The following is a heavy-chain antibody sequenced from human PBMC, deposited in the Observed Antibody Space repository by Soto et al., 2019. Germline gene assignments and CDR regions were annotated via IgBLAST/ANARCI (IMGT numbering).Heavy chain of an antibody. Sequence: QVQLQQWGAGLLQPSETLSITGAVYGGSCSGYAWAWFRQSPGKGLEWIGEINDSGSTKSNPSLKSRVTIPVDTSKHQFSLKATSATAGDTAVDECAKGFPAYGGQVTVVTVSS. CDR2: INDSGST. J-gene: IGHJ4*02. CDR3: AKGFPAY. V-gene: IGHV4-34*01. CDR1: GGSCSGYA.